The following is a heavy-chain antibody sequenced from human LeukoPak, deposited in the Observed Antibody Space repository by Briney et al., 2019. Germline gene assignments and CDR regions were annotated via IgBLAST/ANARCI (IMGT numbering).Heavy chain of an antibody. Sequence: GGSLRLSCAASGFTFSSYSMNWVRQAPGKGLEWVAVISYDGSNKYYADSVKGRFTISRDNSKNTLYLQMNSLRAEDTAVYYCARWADSCSGGSCYSRYYGMDVWGQGTTVTVSS. CDR1: GFTFSSYS. CDR3: ARWADSCSGGSCYSRYYGMDV. V-gene: IGHV3-30*03. D-gene: IGHD2-15*01. CDR2: ISYDGSNK. J-gene: IGHJ6*02.